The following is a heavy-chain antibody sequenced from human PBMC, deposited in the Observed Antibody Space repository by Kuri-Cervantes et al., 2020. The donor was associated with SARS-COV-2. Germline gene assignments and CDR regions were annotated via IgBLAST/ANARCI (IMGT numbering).Heavy chain of an antibody. CDR2: IKQDGSEK. D-gene: IGHD3-22*01. V-gene: IGHV3-7*01. Sequence: GGSLRLSCAASGFTFSSYWMSWVRQAPGKGLEWVANIKQDGSEKYYVDSVKGRFTISRDNAKNSLYLQMNSLRAEDTAVYYCARGVVRNKMIVVVFTGTEYYFDSWGQGTLVTVSS. J-gene: IGHJ4*02. CDR3: ARGVVRNKMIVVVFTGTEYYFDS. CDR1: GFTFSSYW.